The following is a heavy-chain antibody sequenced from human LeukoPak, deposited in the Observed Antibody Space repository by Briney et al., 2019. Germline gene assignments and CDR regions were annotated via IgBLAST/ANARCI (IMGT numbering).Heavy chain of an antibody. J-gene: IGHJ4*02. CDR1: GGSISSYY. V-gene: IGHV4-59*01. CDR3: ARGGGSYDY. D-gene: IGHD1-26*01. CDR2: IYYSGST. Sequence: SETLSLTCTVSGGSISSYYWSWIRQPPGKGLEWIGYIYYSGSTNYNPSLKSRVTISVDTSKNQFSLKLSSVTAADTAVYYGARGGGSYDYWGQGTLVTVSS.